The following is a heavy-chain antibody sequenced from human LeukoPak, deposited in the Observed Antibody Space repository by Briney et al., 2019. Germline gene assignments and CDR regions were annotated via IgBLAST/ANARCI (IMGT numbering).Heavy chain of an antibody. CDR1: GGSISSSYW. V-gene: IGHV4-30-4*01. CDR3: ARVPNY. Sequence: SETLSLTCAVSGGSISSSYWWTWVRQPPGRGLEWIGYIYYSGSTYYNPSLKSRVTISVDTSKNQFSLKLSSVTAADTAVYYCARVPNYWGQGTLVTVSS. CDR2: IYYSGST. J-gene: IGHJ4*02.